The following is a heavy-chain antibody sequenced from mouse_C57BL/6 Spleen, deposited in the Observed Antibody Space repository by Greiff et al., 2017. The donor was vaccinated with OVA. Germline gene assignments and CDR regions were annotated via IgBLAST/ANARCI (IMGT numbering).Heavy chain of an antibody. CDR2: IDPETGGT. CDR1: GYTFTDYE. J-gene: IGHJ4*01. D-gene: IGHD3-3*01. Sequence: QVQLQQSGAELVRPGASVTLSCKASGYTFTDYEMHWVKQTPVHGLEWIGAIDPETGGTAYNQKFKGKAILTADKSSSTAYMELRSLTSEDSAVYYCTRVGQGYYAMDDWGQGTSVTVSS. CDR3: TRVGQGYYAMDD. V-gene: IGHV1-15*01.